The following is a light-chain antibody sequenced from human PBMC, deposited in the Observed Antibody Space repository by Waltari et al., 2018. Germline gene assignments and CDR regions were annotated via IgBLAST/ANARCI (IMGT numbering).Light chain of an antibody. V-gene: IGLV1-47*02. CDR2: TTT. CDR3: STWDDSLSGPV. J-gene: IGLJ2*01. CDR1: SSNIGTKD. Sequence: QSVLTQPPSASGTPGQRVTISCSGSSSNIGTKDVYWYQQFPGTAPKLLIYTTTQPPSGIPDRFSASKSGTSASLAIRGLRSEDEADYYCSTWDDSLSGPVFGGGTKLTV.